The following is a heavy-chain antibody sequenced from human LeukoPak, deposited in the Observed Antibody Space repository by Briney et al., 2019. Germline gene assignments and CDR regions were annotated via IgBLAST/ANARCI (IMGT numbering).Heavy chain of an antibody. Sequence: GGSLRLSCAASGFTFSSYDMKWVRQAPGKGLEWVSHISGSGSNIYYADSVKGRFTISRDNAKNSLYLQMNSLRAKNTAVYYCARDPYSGYDFYYYGMDVWGQGTTVTVSS. J-gene: IGHJ6*02. D-gene: IGHD5-12*01. CDR3: ARDPYSGYDFYYYGMDV. CDR2: ISGSGSNI. V-gene: IGHV3-48*03. CDR1: GFTFSSYD.